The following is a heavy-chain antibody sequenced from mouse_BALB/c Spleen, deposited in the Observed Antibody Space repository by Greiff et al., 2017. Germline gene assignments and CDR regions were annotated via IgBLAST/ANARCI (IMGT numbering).Heavy chain of an antibody. CDR1: GFTFSSYT. Sequence: EVMLVESGGGLVKPGGSLKLSCAASGFTFSSYTMSWVRQTPEKRLEWVASISSGGSTYYPDSVKGRFTISRDNARNILYLQMSSLRSEDTAMYYCARCYDWYFDVWGAGTTVTVSS. CDR2: ISSGGST. CDR3: ARCYDWYFDV. V-gene: IGHV5-6-5*01. J-gene: IGHJ1*01. D-gene: IGHD1-1*01.